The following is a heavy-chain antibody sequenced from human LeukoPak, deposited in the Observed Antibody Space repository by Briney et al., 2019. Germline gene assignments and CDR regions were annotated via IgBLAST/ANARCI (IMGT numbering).Heavy chain of an antibody. Sequence: SETLSLTCAVSGGSISSSNWWSWVRQPPGKGLEWIGEIYHSGSTNYNPSLKSRVTISVDKSKNQFSLKLSSVTAADTAVYYCAKIHSYYDILTGYSNPWGQGTLVTVSS. D-gene: IGHD3-9*01. J-gene: IGHJ5*02. CDR3: AKIHSYYDILTGYSNP. CDR1: GGSISSSNW. V-gene: IGHV4-4*02. CDR2: IYHSGST.